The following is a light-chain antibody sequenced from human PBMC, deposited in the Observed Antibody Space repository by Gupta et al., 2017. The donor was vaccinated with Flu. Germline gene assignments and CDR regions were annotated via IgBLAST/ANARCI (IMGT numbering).Light chain of an antibody. V-gene: IGKV1-5*03. Sequence: DIQMTQSPYTLSASVGDRVTITCRASQSISSWLAWYQQKPGRAPKLLIYKTSSLESGVPSRFSGSRSGTQFTLTISSLQPDDFATYFCQQYSSYSRTFGQGTKVEIK. CDR2: KTS. CDR1: QSISSW. J-gene: IGKJ2*01. CDR3: QQYSSYSRT.